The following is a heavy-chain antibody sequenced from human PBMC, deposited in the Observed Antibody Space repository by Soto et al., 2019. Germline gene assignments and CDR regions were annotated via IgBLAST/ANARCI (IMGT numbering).Heavy chain of an antibody. CDR2: INQYGTT. CDR3: ARGQHYSASGSYAS. V-gene: IGHV4-34*01. J-gene: IGHJ5*02. CDR1: GGSFSGYY. D-gene: IGHD3-10*01. Sequence: SETLSLTCAVYGGSFSGYYWSWIRQPPGKALEWIGEINQYGTTNYNPSLRSRVTISTDTSKKQFSLRLYSVTAADTAVYYCARGQHYSASGSYASWGQGTLVTVSS.